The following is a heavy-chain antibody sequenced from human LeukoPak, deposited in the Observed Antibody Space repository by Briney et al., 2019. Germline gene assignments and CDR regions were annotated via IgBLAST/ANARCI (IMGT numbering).Heavy chain of an antibody. CDR1: GFTYSNYW. CDR3: ARASNPWLQLT. Sequence: GGSLRLSCAASGFTYSNYWMIWVRQAPGKGLEWVGNIKQDGSVNRYADSVRGRFTISRDNAQTSLYLQMNSLRAEDTAVYYCARASNPWLQLTWGQGTLVTVSS. J-gene: IGHJ5*02. D-gene: IGHD5-24*01. V-gene: IGHV3-7*05. CDR2: IKQDGSVN.